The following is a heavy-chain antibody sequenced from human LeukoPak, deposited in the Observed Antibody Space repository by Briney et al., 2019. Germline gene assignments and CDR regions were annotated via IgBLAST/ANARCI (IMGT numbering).Heavy chain of an antibody. CDR1: GFTFSSYD. D-gene: IGHD2-2*01. Sequence: GGSLRLSCAASGFTFSSYDMSWVRQAPGKGLEWVSAISGSGGSTYYAASVKGRFTISRDNSEKKLYLQMNSLRAEDTAVYYCAKDRHAPGRYCSSTSCLPFDPWGQGTLVTVSS. CDR3: AKDRHAPGRYCSSTSCLPFDP. V-gene: IGHV3-23*01. J-gene: IGHJ5*02. CDR2: ISGSGGST.